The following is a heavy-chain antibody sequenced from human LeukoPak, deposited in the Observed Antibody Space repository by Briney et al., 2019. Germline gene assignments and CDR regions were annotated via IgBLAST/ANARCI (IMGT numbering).Heavy chain of an antibody. V-gene: IGHV4-34*01. CDR1: GGSFSGYY. D-gene: IGHD3-10*01. CDR2: INHSGST. Sequence: PSETLSLTCAVYGGSFSGYYWSWIRQHPGKGLEWIGEINHSGSTNYNPSLKSRVTISVDTSKNQFSLKLSSVTAADTAVYYCARGIRGVIIDPPYYFDYWGQGTLVTVSS. J-gene: IGHJ4*02. CDR3: ARGIRGVIIDPPYYFDY.